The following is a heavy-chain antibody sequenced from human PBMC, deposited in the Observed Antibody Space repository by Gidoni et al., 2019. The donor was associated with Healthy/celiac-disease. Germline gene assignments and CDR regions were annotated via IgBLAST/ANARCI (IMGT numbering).Heavy chain of an antibody. CDR3: ASSGIAAGYGMDV. V-gene: IGHV3-53*01. Sequence: EVQLVESGGGLIQPGGSLRLSCAASGFTVSSNYMSWGRQAPGKGLEWVAVIYSGGSTYYADAVKGRFTISRDKSKNTLYLQMNSLRAEDTAVYYCASSGIAAGYGMDVWGQGTTVTVSS. CDR2: IYSGGST. J-gene: IGHJ6*02. CDR1: GFTVSSNY. D-gene: IGHD6-13*01.